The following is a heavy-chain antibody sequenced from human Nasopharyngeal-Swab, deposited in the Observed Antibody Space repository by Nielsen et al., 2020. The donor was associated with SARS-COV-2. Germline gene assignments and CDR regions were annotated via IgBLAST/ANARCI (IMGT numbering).Heavy chain of an antibody. CDR1: GFTFDDYA. D-gene: IGHD3-16*01. J-gene: IGHJ4*02. CDR2: ISWNSGSI. V-gene: IGHV3-9*01. Sequence: SLKISCAASGFTFDDYAMHWVRQAPGKGLEWVSGISWNSGSIGYADSVKGRFTISRDNAKNSLYLKRNSRREEETAGEEGEKKGEENLTGGVDYWGQGTLVTVSS. CDR3: EKKGEENLTGGVDY.